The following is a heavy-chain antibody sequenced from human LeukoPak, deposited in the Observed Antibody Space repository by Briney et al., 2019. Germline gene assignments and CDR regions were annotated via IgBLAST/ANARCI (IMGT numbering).Heavy chain of an antibody. D-gene: IGHD2-15*01. CDR3: ARGAGRGGYCSGGSCHPVDY. CDR2: IYFSGST. V-gene: IGHV4-39*07. CDR1: GGSISSSRYY. Sequence: PSETLSLTCTVSGGSISSSRYYWGWIRQPPVKGLERIGNIYFSGSTYYDPSLKSRVTISVDTSKNQFSLKLSSVTAADTAVYYCARGAGRGGYCSGGSCHPVDYWGQGTLVTVSS. J-gene: IGHJ4*02.